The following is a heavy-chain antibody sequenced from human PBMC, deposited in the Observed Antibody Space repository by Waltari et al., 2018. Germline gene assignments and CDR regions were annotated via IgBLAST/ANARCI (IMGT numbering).Heavy chain of an antibody. CDR2: IYYTGST. D-gene: IGHD3-22*01. V-gene: IGHV4-59*08. CDR1: GGSLSSYY. CDR3: ARHAHYYDSSGYSLYWYFDF. Sequence: QVQLQESGPGLVKPSETLSLTCTVSGGSLSSYYWSWIRQPPGQGLEWIGYIYYTGSTNYNPSLKSRVTISVDTSKNQFSLKLSSVTAADTAVYYCARHAHYYDSSGYSLYWYFDFWGRGTLVTVSS. J-gene: IGHJ2*01.